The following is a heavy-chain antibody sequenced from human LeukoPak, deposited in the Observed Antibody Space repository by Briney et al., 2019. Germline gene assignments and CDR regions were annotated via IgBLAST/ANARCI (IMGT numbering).Heavy chain of an antibody. J-gene: IGHJ3*02. CDR3: TSGFRAFDI. V-gene: IGHV3-21*01. CDR1: EFIFSSYN. D-gene: IGHD5-18*01. CDR2: ITSSSNYI. Sequence: GGSLRLSCAASEFIFSSYNVNWVRQAPGKGLEWDSSITSSSNYIYYADSVKGRFTISRDNAKNSVFLQVNSLRDEDTAVYYCTSGFRAFDIWGQGTMVTVSS.